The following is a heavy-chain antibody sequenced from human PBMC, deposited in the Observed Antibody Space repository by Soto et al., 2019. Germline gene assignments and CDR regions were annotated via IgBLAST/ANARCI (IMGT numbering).Heavy chain of an antibody. CDR3: AREGTGYSSGWLKLRYFDY. CDR2: INSDGSST. V-gene: IGHV3-74*01. D-gene: IGHD6-19*01. CDR1: GFTFSSYW. J-gene: IGHJ4*02. Sequence: GGSLRLSCAASGFTFSSYWMHWVRQAPGKGLVWVSRINSDGSSTSYADSVKGRFTISRDNAKNTLYLQMNSLRAEDTAVYYCAREGTGYSSGWLKLRYFDYWGQGTLVTVSS.